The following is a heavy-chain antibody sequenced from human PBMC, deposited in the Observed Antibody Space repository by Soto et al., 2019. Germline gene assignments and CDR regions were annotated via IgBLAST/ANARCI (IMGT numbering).Heavy chain of an antibody. CDR3: ARGVTAGVDY. J-gene: IGHJ4*02. CDR2: MEPSSGKT. V-gene: IGHV1-8*01. CDR1: GYSFTSLD. Sequence: ASVEVSCKASGYSFTSLDINWVRQTTGQGLEWMGWMEPSSGKTGYAQRFQDRVTMTRDTSINTAYMELRSLTSDDTAFYYCARGVTAGVDYWGQGTLVTVSS. D-gene: IGHD3-10*01.